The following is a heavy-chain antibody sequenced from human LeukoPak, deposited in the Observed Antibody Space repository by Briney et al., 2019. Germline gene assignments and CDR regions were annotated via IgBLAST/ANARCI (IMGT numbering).Heavy chain of an antibody. CDR1: VGTFSSYA. CDR2: IIPIFGIA. J-gene: IGHJ6*02. V-gene: IGHV1-69*04. CDR3: ARDYVAESAINYYGMDV. Sequence: GSSVKVSCKASVGTFSSYAISWVRQAPGQGLEWMGRIIPIFGIANYAQKFQGRVTITADKSTSTAYMELSSLRSEDTAVYYCARDYVAESAINYYGMDVWGQGTTVTVSS. D-gene: IGHD6-19*01.